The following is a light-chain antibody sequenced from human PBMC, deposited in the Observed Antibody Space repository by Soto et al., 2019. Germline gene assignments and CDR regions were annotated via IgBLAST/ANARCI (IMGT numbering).Light chain of an antibody. Sequence: QSVLTQSPSASASLGASVKLTCALSSGHSSYAIAWHQQQPEKGPRALMKLNSDGSHTRGDGIPDRFSGSSSGAERYLTISSLQSEDEADDYCQTWGTGILVFGGGTKLTVL. V-gene: IGLV4-69*01. CDR1: SGHSSYA. CDR3: QTWGTGILV. J-gene: IGLJ3*02. CDR2: LNSDGSH.